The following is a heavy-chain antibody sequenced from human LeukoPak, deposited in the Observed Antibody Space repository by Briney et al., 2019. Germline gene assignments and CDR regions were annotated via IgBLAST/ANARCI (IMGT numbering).Heavy chain of an antibody. CDR2: ISYDGSNK. J-gene: IGHJ4*02. CDR3: AKDPYLSSGYDRGMDY. CDR1: GFTFSSYG. D-gene: IGHD5-12*01. V-gene: IGHV3-30*18. Sequence: GGSLRLSCAASGFTFSSYGMHWVRQAPGKGLEWVAVISYDGSNKYYADSVKGRFTISRDNSKNTLYLQMNSLRAEDTAVYYCAKDPYLSSGYDRGMDYWGQGTLVTVSS.